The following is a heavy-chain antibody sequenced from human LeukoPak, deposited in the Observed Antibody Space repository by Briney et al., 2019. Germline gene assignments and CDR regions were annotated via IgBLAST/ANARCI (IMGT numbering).Heavy chain of an antibody. CDR1: GNTFTNNG. CDR2: ISAYNGHT. Sequence: ASVKVSCKASGNTFTNNGISWVRQAPGQGLEWMGWISAYNGHTNYAQKFQGRVTMTTDTSTSTAYMELRSLRSDDTAVYYCARFGRYWNPALDYWGQGTLVTVSS. V-gene: IGHV1-18*01. J-gene: IGHJ4*02. CDR3: ARFGRYWNPALDY. D-gene: IGHD1-1*01.